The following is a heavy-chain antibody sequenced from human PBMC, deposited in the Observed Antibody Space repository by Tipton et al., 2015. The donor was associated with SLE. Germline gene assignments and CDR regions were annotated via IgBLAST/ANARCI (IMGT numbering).Heavy chain of an antibody. CDR3: ARELRGGFDF. J-gene: IGHJ4*02. Sequence: TLSLTCTVSGASISSYYWSWIRQPPGKGLEWIGYIYYTGSTSYNPSLQSRVTTSIDTSKSQFSLKLTSVTAADTAMYYCARELRGGFDFWGQGALVTVSS. CDR1: GASISSYY. D-gene: IGHD3-16*01. CDR2: IYYTGST. V-gene: IGHV4-59*12.